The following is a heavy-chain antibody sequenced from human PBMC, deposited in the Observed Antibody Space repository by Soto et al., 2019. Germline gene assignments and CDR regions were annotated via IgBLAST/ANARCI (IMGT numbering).Heavy chain of an antibody. CDR3: ARGGSYLGLLAFDI. Sequence: SETLSLTCTVSGGSISSYYWSWIRQPPGKGLEWIGYIYYSGSTNYNPSLKSRVTISVDTSKNQFSLKLSSVTAADTAVYYCARGGSYLGLLAFDIWGQGTMVTV. D-gene: IGHD1-26*01. J-gene: IGHJ3*02. V-gene: IGHV4-59*01. CDR1: GGSISSYY. CDR2: IYYSGST.